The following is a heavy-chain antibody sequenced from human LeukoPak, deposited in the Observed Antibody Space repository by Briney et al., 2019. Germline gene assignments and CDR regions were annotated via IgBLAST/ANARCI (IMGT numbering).Heavy chain of an antibody. Sequence: GASVKVSCKASGYTFTSYGISWVRQAPGQGLEWMGWISAYNGNTNYAQKLQGRVTMTTDTSTSTAYMELRSLRSDDTAVYYCARAVVTISGVPYYMDVWGKGTTVTVSS. J-gene: IGHJ6*03. CDR2: ISAYNGNT. CDR3: ARAVVTISGVPYYMDV. CDR1: GYTFTSYG. D-gene: IGHD3-3*01. V-gene: IGHV1-18*01.